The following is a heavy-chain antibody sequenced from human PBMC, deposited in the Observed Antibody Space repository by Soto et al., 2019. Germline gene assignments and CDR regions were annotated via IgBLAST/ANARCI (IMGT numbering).Heavy chain of an antibody. V-gene: IGHV3-30-3*01. CDR1: GFTFISYA. Sequence: QVQLVESGGGVVQPGRSLRLSCAASGFTFISYAMHWVRQTPGKGLECMAAISFDGSNQYYADSVKGRFTISRDNSKNTLYVQMNSLRAEDTAVYYCARCLNWNHVLGMDVW. J-gene: IGHJ6*01. CDR3: ARCLNWNHVLGMDV. CDR2: ISFDGSNQ. D-gene: IGHD1-1*01.